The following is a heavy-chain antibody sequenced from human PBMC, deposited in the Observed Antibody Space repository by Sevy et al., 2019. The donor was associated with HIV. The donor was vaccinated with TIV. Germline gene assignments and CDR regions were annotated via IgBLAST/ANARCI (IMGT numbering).Heavy chain of an antibody. J-gene: IGHJ4*02. CDR2: IFWDDDK. Sequence: SGPTLVNPTQTLTLTCTFSGFSLSTSGVGVGWIRQPPGKALEWLTLIFWDDDKGYSPSLKSGLTITKETSKSQVVLTMTNMDPVDTATYFCARFNYGDYTAYFDFWGQGTLVTVSS. V-gene: IGHV2-5*02. D-gene: IGHD4-17*01. CDR1: GFSLSTSGVG. CDR3: ARFNYGDYTAYFDF.